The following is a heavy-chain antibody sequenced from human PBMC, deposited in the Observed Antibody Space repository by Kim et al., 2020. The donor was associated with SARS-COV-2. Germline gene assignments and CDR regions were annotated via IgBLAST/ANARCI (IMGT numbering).Heavy chain of an antibody. V-gene: IGHV1-8*01. D-gene: IGHD1-26*01. J-gene: IGHJ4*02. CDR3: ARGRSVGY. Sequence: GNTGYAQKFQGRVTMTRNTSISTAYMELSSLRSEDTAVYYCARGRSVGYWGQGTLVTVSS. CDR2: GNT.